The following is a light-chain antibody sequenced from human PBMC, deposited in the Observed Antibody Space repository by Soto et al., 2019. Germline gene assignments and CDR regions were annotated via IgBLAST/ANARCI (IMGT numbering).Light chain of an antibody. CDR3: CSYAGTYTLWV. J-gene: IGLJ3*02. CDR2: DVS. V-gene: IGLV2-11*01. Sequence: QSVLTQPRSVSGSPGQSVTISCTGTSSDVGAYNYVSWYQQHPGKAPKLIIYDVSKRPSGVPDRFSGSKSCNTASLTISGLQADDEADYYCCSYAGTYTLWVFGGGTKLTVL. CDR1: SSDVGAYNY.